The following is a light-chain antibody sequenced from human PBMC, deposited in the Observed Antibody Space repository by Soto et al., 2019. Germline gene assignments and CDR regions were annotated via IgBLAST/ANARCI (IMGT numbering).Light chain of an antibody. CDR1: GANIGRHT. J-gene: IGLJ3*02. V-gene: IGLV1-44*01. Sequence: SSLAHPGSSCVTRGHRFTFSCSRSGANIGRHTVNWYQQVPGTAPKLLIYNNDQRPAGVSGRFSGSKSGTSASLAISGLQPADDTAYSCLNWDEGLNAWVFGGGTK. CDR3: LNWDEGLNAWV. CDR2: NND.